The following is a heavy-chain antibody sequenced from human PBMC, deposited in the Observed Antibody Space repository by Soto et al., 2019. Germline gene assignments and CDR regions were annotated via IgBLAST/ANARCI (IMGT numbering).Heavy chain of an antibody. J-gene: IGHJ4*02. Sequence: GGSLRLSCTGSGFPFSSYNINWVRQAPGKGLEWVSSITVGSSHIYQPNSMKGRFTISRDDAKNSVYLQIDSLRDEDTALYYCSRSPEVGVRGAYWGQGTLVTVSS. CDR3: SRSPEVGVRGAY. V-gene: IGHV3-21*01. CDR1: GFPFSSYN. D-gene: IGHD3-16*01. CDR2: ITVGSSHI.